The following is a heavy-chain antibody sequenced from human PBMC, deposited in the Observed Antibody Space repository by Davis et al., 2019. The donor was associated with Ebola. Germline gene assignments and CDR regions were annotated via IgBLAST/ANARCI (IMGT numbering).Heavy chain of an antibody. D-gene: IGHD6-19*01. Sequence: MPSETLSLTCTVSGGSVSSGSNYWSWIRQPPGKELEWIGYIHHSGSTIYNPSLKSRVTISVDMSKNQFSLKLSSVTAADTAMYYCAAPYLNYSSGWHYFDLWGQGTLVTVSS. J-gene: IGHJ4*02. V-gene: IGHV4-61*01. CDR3: AAPYLNYSSGWHYFDL. CDR2: IHHSGST. CDR1: GGSVSSGSNY.